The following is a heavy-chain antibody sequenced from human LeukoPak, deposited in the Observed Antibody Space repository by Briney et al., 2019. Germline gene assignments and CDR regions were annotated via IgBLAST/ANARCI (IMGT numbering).Heavy chain of an antibody. D-gene: IGHD3-10*01. CDR1: GDSINSYY. Sequence: SETLSLTCSVSGDSINSYYWSWIRQPPGKGLEWIGYIHHSGSTNYNPSLKSRVTISVDTSKNQLSLRLTSVTAADTAMYYCARENTMVRGAFDAFDIWGQGTMVTVSS. CDR3: ARENTMVRGAFDAFDI. J-gene: IGHJ3*02. CDR2: IHHSGST. V-gene: IGHV4-59*01.